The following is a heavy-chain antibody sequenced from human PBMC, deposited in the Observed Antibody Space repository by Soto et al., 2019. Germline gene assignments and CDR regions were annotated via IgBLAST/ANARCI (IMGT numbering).Heavy chain of an antibody. D-gene: IGHD3-16*01. CDR2: ISYDGSNK. CDR1: GFTFSSYG. CDR3: ATRRQNDYSSWYYFDY. Sequence: GGSLRLSCAASGFTFSSYGMHWVRQAPGKGLEWVAVISYDGSNKYYADSVKGRFTISRDNSKNTLYLQMNSLRAEDTAVYYCATRRQNDYSSWYYFDYWGQGTLVTVSS. J-gene: IGHJ4*02. V-gene: IGHV3-30*03.